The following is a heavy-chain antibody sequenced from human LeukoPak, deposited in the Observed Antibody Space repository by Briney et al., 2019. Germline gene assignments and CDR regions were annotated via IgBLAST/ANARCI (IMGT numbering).Heavy chain of an antibody. J-gene: IGHJ2*01. Sequence: SETLSLTCAVYGGSFSHYYWSWIRQPPGRGLEWIGEIYHSGSTNYNPSLKSRVTIPVDTSKNQFSLKLSSVTAADTAVYYCARAPQSDYGTHWYCDLWGRGTLVTVSS. CDR3: ARAPQSDYGTHWYCDL. V-gene: IGHV4-34*01. CDR2: IYHSGST. D-gene: IGHD4-17*01. CDR1: GGSFSHYY.